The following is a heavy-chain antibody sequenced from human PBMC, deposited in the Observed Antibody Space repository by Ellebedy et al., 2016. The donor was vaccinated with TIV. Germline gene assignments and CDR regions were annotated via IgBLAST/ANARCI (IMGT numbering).Heavy chain of an antibody. CDR1: GGSISSGGYY. Sequence: SETLSLXXTVSGGSISSGGYYWSWIRQPPGKGLEWIGYIYYSGSTYYNPSLKSRVTISVDTSKNQFSLKLSSVTAADTAVYYCARYLRDGSPNWFDPWGQGTLVTVSS. V-gene: IGHV4-30-4*08. J-gene: IGHJ5*02. CDR3: ARYLRDGSPNWFDP. D-gene: IGHD5-24*01. CDR2: IYYSGST.